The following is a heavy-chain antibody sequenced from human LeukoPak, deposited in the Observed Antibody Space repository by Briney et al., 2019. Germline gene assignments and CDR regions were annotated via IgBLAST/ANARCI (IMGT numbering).Heavy chain of an antibody. J-gene: IGHJ4*02. CDR1: GFTFSSYG. V-gene: IGHV3-30*02. D-gene: IGHD3-22*01. CDR2: IRYDGSNK. CDR3: ATNVEYDSSGYPWDY. Sequence: GGSLRLSCAASGFTFSSYGMHWVRQAPGKGLEWVAFIRYDGSNKYYADSVKGRFTISRDNSKNTLYLQMNSLRAEDTAVYYCATNVEYDSSGYPWDYWGQGTLVTVSS.